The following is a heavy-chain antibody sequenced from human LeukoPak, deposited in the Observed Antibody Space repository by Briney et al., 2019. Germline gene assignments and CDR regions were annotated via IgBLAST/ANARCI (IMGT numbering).Heavy chain of an antibody. V-gene: IGHV4-4*07. Sequence: SETLSLTCTVSGGSISSYYWSWIRQPAGKGLEWIGRIYTSGSTNYNPSLKSRVTMSVDTSKNQFSLKLSSVTAADTAVYYCASLSTAVVTSYYFDYWGQGTLVTVSS. D-gene: IGHD4-23*01. CDR3: ASLSTAVVTSYYFDY. CDR1: GGSISSYY. CDR2: IYTSGST. J-gene: IGHJ4*02.